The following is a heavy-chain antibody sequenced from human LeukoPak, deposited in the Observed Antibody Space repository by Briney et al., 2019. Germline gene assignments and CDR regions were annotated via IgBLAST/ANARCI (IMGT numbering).Heavy chain of an antibody. J-gene: IGHJ4*02. CDR3: ARGGTYYYDSSGLIYFDY. D-gene: IGHD3-22*01. Sequence: ASVKVSCKASGYTFTSYYMHWVRQAPGQGLEWMGIISPSGGSTSYAQKFQGRVTMTRDTSTSTVYMELSSLTSEDTAVFYCARGGTYYYDSSGLIYFDYWGQGTLVTVSS. CDR2: ISPSGGST. CDR1: GYTFTSYY. V-gene: IGHV1-46*01.